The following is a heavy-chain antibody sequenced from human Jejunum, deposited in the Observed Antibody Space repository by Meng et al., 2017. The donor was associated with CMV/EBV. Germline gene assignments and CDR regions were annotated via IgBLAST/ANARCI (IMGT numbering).Heavy chain of an antibody. J-gene: IGHJ4*02. V-gene: IGHV3-21*01. D-gene: IGHD3-10*01. CDR3: ARDYGAGTTGDFDY. CDR2: ISSNSNSKYI. Sequence: FMVNENTMNGVRQAPGKGLEWISSISSNSNSKYIYYADSVKGRFTVSRDNTKNSLYLQMDALRVEDTAMYYCARDYGAGTTGDFDYWGQGTLVTVSS. CDR1: FMVNENT.